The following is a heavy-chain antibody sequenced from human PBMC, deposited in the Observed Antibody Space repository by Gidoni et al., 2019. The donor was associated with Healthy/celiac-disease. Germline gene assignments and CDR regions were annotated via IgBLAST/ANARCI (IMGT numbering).Heavy chain of an antibody. CDR3: ARVRGFYDSSGYLPSYFDY. CDR1: GGSISSSSYS. D-gene: IGHD3-22*01. CDR2: IYYSGST. J-gene: IGHJ4*02. Sequence: QLQLQESGPGLVKPSETLSLTCTVSGGSISSSSYSWGWIRQPPGKGLEWIGSIYYSGSTYYNPSLKSRVTISVDTSKNQFSLKLSSVTAADTAVYYCARVRGFYDSSGYLPSYFDYWGQGTLVTVSS. V-gene: IGHV4-39*07.